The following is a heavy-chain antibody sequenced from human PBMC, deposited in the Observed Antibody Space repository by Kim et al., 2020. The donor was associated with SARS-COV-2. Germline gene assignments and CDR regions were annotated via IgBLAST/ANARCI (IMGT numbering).Heavy chain of an antibody. Sequence: DSVKGRFTISRDNSKNTLYLQMNSLRAEDTAVYYCASGRPLNSNYYYYMDVWGKGTTVTVSS. V-gene: IGHV3-30*01. D-gene: IGHD4-4*01. J-gene: IGHJ6*03. CDR3: ASGRPLNSNYYYYMDV.